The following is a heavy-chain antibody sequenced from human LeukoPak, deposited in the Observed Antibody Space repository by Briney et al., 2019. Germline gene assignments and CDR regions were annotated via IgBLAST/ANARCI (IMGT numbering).Heavy chain of an antibody. CDR2: ISSSSSTI. CDR3: AKESWRAHGDSLLPEY. Sequence: GGSLRLSCAASGFTFSSYSMNWVRQAPGKGLEWVSYISSSSSTIYYADSVKGRFTISRDNAKNSLYLQMNSPRAEDTAVYYCAKESWRAHGDSLLPEYWGQGTLVTVSS. V-gene: IGHV3-48*04. D-gene: IGHD6-13*01. J-gene: IGHJ4*02. CDR1: GFTFSSYS.